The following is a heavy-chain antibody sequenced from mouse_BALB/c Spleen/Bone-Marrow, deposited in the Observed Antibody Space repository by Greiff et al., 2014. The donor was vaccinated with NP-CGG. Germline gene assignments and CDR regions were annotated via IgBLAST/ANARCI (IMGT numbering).Heavy chain of an antibody. Sequence: EVQLQQSGAELVKPGASVKSSCTASGFNIKDTYMHWVKQRPEQGLEWIGRIDPANGNTKYDPKFHGKATITADTSSNTAYLQLSSLTSEDTAVYYCARNYGYGKSFAYWGQGTLVTVSA. CDR2: IDPANGNT. D-gene: IGHD2-2*01. J-gene: IGHJ3*01. CDR3: ARNYGYGKSFAY. CDR1: GFNIKDTY. V-gene: IGHV14-3*02.